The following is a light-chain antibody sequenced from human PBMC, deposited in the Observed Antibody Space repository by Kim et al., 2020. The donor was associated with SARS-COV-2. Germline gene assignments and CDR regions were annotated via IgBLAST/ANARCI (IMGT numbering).Light chain of an antibody. V-gene: IGLV3-19*01. Sequence: SSELTQDPAVSVALGQTVRITCQGDSLKSYFAIWYQQKPGQAPVVVIYGKNNRPSGIPDRFSGSNSGNTASLTITWAQAEDEGDYYCNSRDSSGDRYVFGTGTKVTVL. CDR3: NSRDSSGDRYV. CDR1: SLKSYF. J-gene: IGLJ1*01. CDR2: GKN.